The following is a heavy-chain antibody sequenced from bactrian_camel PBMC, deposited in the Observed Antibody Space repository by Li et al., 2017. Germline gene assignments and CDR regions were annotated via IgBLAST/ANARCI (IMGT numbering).Heavy chain of an antibody. CDR3: ARPRLVISGTSDY. V-gene: IGHV3S1*01. D-gene: IGHD6*01. J-gene: IGHJ4*01. CDR2: INSGGRST. Sequence: VQLVESGGGLVQPGGSLRLSCAASGFTFSELSMSWVRQAPGKGLEWISSINSGGRSTYYADSVKGRFTVSRINAYNTLHLQLNSLKTEDTAMYYCARPRLVISGTSDYWGQGTQVTVS. CDR1: GFTFSELS.